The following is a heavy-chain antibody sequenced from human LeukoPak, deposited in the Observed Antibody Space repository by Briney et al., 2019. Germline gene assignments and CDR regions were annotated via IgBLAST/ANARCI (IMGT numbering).Heavy chain of an antibody. Sequence: GGSLRLSCAASGFTVSNNYMSWVRQAPGKGLEWVSVIYSGDNTYYVESVKGRFAISRDNSKNTLFLQMNRLRAEDTAVYYCAGRRVLDASFDYWGQGTLVTVSS. CDR3: AGRRVLDASFDY. CDR2: IYSGDNT. CDR1: GFTVSNNY. J-gene: IGHJ4*02. V-gene: IGHV3-66*02. D-gene: IGHD3-16*01.